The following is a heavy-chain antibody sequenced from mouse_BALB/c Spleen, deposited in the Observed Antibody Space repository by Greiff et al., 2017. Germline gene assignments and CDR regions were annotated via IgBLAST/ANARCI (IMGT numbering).Heavy chain of an antibody. CDR1: GFAFSSYD. D-gene: IGHD1-1*01. J-gene: IGHJ2*01. Sequence: EVQRVESGAGLVKPGGSLKLSCAASGFAFSSYDMSWVRQTPEKSLEWVAYICSGGGSTYYPDTVKGRFTISRDKAKNTLYLQMSSLNSEDAAMYCCASRSYDSSYLGYDMDYWGQGTTLTVSS. V-gene: IGHV5-12-1*01. CDR2: ICSGGGST. CDR3: ASRSYDSSYLGYDMDY.